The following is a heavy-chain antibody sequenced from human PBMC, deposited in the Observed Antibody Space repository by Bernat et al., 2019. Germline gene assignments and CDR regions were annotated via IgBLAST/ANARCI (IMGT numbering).Heavy chain of an antibody. CDR1: GGSISSGDYF. D-gene: IGHD6-13*01. Sequence: QVQLQESGPGLVKSSQTLSLTCTVSGGSISSGDYFWSWIRQHPGKGLEWIGYIYYSGSTYYHPSLKSRVTISVDTSKNQFSLKLSSVTAADTAVYYCARGRSGISAFDIWGQGTMVTVSS. CDR3: ARGRSGISAFDI. V-gene: IGHV4-31*03. J-gene: IGHJ3*02. CDR2: IYYSGST.